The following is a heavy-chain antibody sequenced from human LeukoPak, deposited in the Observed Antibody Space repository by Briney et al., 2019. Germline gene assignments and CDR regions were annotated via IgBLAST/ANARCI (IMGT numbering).Heavy chain of an antibody. V-gene: IGHV3-7*01. CDR1: GFTFSNYW. Sequence: PGGSLRLSCAASGFTFSNYWMSWVRQAPGKGLEWVANIKQDGSEKYYVDSVKGRFTISRDNAKNSLYLQMNSLRAEDTAVYHCARDPTIFGVVIVPDYWGQGTLVTVSS. D-gene: IGHD3-3*01. J-gene: IGHJ4*02. CDR2: IKQDGSEK. CDR3: ARDPTIFGVVIVPDY.